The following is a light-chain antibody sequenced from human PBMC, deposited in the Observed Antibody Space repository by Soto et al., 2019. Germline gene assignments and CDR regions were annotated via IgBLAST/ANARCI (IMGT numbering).Light chain of an antibody. CDR2: AAS. CDR3: LQHTSYPWT. CDR1: QGISKY. Sequence: DIQMTQSPSTLSASVGDIVTITCLASQGISKYLAWFQQRPGKVPRRLVYAASSLQSGVPSRFSGSGSGTEFTLTISSLQPEDFGTYYCLQHTSYPWTFGQGTKVDIK. J-gene: IGKJ1*01. V-gene: IGKV1-17*03.